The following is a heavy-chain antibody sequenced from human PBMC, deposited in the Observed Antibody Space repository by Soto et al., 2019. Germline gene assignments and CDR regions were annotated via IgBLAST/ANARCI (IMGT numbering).Heavy chain of an antibody. Sequence: SETLSLTCTVSGGSISSSSYYWGWIRQPPGKGLEWIGSIYYSGSTYYNPSLKSRVTISVDTSKNQFSLKLSSVTAADTAVYYCARQIAYVSGTYYPVRYSVYWGHGTLVTVSP. CDR2: IYYSGST. V-gene: IGHV4-39*01. CDR1: GGSISSSSYY. CDR3: ARQIAYVSGTYYPVRYSVY. D-gene: IGHD3-10*01. J-gene: IGHJ4*01.